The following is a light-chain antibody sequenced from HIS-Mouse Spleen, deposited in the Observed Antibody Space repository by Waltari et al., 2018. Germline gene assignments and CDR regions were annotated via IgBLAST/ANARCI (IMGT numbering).Light chain of an antibody. CDR2: DVS. J-gene: IGLJ2*01. CDR3: CSYAGSYTFV. CDR1: SSDVGGYNY. Sequence: QSALTQPRSVSGSPGQSVTISCTGTSSDVGGYNYVSWYQQHPGKAPKLMFYDVSKRPSWVPDRFSGSKSGNSASLTISGLQAEDEAYYYCCSYAGSYTFVFGGGTKLTVL. V-gene: IGLV2-11*01.